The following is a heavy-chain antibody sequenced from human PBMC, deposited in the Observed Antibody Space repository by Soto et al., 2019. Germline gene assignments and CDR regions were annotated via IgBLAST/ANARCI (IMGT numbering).Heavy chain of an antibody. V-gene: IGHV4-30-4*01. J-gene: IGHJ4*02. CDR3: ARERPIKSSSCPAEFDC. Sequence: SETLSLTCTVSGGSISSGDYYWSWIRQPPGKGLEWIGYIYYSGSTYYNPSLKSRVTISVDTSKNQFSLKLSSVTAADTAVYYCARERPIKSSSCPAEFDCLGQGNLVTVSS. CDR2: IYYSGST. CDR1: GGSISSGDYY. D-gene: IGHD6-13*01.